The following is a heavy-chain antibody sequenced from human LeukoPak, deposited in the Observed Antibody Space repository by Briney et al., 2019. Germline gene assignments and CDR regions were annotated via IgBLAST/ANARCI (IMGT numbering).Heavy chain of an antibody. CDR1: GFTFSTYW. J-gene: IGHJ4*02. CDR3: ARDTGPFDY. V-gene: IGHV3-7*01. D-gene: IGHD2-8*02. Sequence: GGSLRLSCAASGFTFSTYWMTWVRQAPGKGLEWVANIKQDGSEKYYADSVKGRFTISRDNAKNSLYLQMNSLRAEDTAVYYCARDTGPFDYWGQGTLVTVSS. CDR2: IKQDGSEK.